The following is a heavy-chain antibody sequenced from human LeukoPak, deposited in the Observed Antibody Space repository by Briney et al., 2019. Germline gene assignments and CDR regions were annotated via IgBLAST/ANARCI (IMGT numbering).Heavy chain of an antibody. V-gene: IGHV1-8*01. Sequence: ASVKVSCKASGYTFTSYDINWVRQATGQGLEWMGWMNPNSGNTGYAQKFQGRVTMTRNTSISTAYMELSSLRSEDTAVCYCARGAYSSSWYGTNYYYYGMDVWGQGTTVTVSS. CDR2: MNPNSGNT. D-gene: IGHD6-13*01. J-gene: IGHJ6*02. CDR1: GYTFTSYD. CDR3: ARGAYSSSWYGTNYYYYGMDV.